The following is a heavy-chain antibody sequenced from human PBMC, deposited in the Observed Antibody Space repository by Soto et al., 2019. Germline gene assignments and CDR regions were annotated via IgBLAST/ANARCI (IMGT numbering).Heavy chain of an antibody. CDR1: GFTFSSYG. J-gene: IGHJ4*02. CDR3: ARDLTYYDFWSGGLDY. CDR2: IWYDGSNK. D-gene: IGHD3-3*01. V-gene: IGHV3-33*01. Sequence: QVQLVECGGGVVQPGRSLRLSCAASGFTFSSYGMHWVRQAPGKGLEWVAGIWYDGSNKYYADSVKGRFTISRDNSKNTLYLQMNSLRAEDTAVYYCARDLTYYDFWSGGLDYWGQGTLVTVSS.